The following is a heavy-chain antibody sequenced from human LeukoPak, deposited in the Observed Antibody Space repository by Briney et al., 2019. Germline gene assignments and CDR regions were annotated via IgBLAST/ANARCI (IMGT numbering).Heavy chain of an antibody. J-gene: IGHJ6*02. Sequence: PGGSLRLSCAASGFTFCSYGMHWVRQAPGKGLEWVAVIWYDGSNKYYADSVKGRFTISRDNSKNTLYLEMNSLRAEDTAVYYCARDRAGVYYYYGMDVWGQGTTVTVSS. CDR2: IWYDGSNK. V-gene: IGHV3-33*01. CDR1: GFTFCSYG. CDR3: ARDRAGVYYYYGMDV. D-gene: IGHD2-21*01.